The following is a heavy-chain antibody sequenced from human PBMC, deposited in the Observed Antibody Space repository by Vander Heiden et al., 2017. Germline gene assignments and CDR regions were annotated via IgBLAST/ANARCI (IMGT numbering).Heavy chain of an antibody. V-gene: IGHV3-30-3*01. CDR2: ISYDGSNK. D-gene: IGHD6-19*01. CDR3: ARDRSPYSSGWYAGDWFDP. J-gene: IGHJ5*02. Sequence: DSGVGVLHPGRSRIHFCAPSGLPFRTCSMHWVRQGPGRGTEWVAVISYDGSNKYYADSVKGRFTISRDNSKNTLELQMNSLRAEDTAVYYCARDRSPYSSGWYAGDWFDPWGQGTLVTVSS. CDR1: GLPFRTCS.